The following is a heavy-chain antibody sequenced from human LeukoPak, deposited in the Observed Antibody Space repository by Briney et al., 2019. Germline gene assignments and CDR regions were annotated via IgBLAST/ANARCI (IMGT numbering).Heavy chain of an antibody. CDR1: GFTFINYG. J-gene: IGHJ6*03. V-gene: IGHV3-30*02. CDR3: AKDSAFYYIDV. D-gene: IGHD3-10*01. CDR2: IRYNGNNQ. Sequence: GGSLRLSCAASGFTFINYGMHWVRQAPGEGREWVAFIRYNGNNQYYADSVKGRFTISRDNSKNTLYLQMNSLKGDDTAVYYCAKDSAFYYIDVWGKGTTVTVSS.